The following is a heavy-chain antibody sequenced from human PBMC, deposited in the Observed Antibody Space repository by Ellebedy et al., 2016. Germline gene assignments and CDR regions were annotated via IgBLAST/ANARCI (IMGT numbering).Heavy chain of an antibody. J-gene: IGHJ4*02. D-gene: IGHD1-26*01. V-gene: IGHV3-9*01. CDR2: ISWNSGSI. CDR3: AKESYPQDTSPYYFDY. CDR1: GFTFDDYA. Sequence: GGSLRLXCAASGFTFDDYAMHWVRQAPGKGLEWVSGISWNSGSIGYADSVKGRFTISRDNAKNSLYLQMNSLRAEDTALYYCAKESYPQDTSPYYFDYWGQGTLVTVSS.